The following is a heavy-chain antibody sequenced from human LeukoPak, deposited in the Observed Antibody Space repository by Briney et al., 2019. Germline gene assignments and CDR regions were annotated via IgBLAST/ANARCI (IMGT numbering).Heavy chain of an antibody. CDR3: ASGKELAFFLGD. V-gene: IGHV4-39*01. D-gene: IGHD1-26*01. J-gene: IGHJ4*02. CDR2: MFYTGRT. CDR1: GGSISSSTYY. Sequence: SETLSLTCTVSGGSISSSTYYWDWIRQPPGKGLEWIGTMFYTGRTDYNPSLKSRVTISVNTSKNQFSLKVTSLTAADTAVYYCASGKELAFFLGDWGQGTLVAVSS.